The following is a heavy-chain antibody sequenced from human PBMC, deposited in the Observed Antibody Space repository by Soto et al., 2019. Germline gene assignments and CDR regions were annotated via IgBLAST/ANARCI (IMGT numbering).Heavy chain of an antibody. CDR3: AKDRRPHPYYDILTGFECYFYY. D-gene: IGHD3-9*01. V-gene: IGHV3-48*01. J-gene: IGHJ4*02. Sequence: PGGSLRLSCAASGFTFNSFSMNWVRQAPGRGLEWISGISSSSSAIYYADSVKGRFTISRDNAKNSLYLQMNSLRAEDTAVYYCAKDRRPHPYYDILTGFECYFYYWGQGTLVTVSS. CDR2: ISSSSSAI. CDR1: GFTFNSFS.